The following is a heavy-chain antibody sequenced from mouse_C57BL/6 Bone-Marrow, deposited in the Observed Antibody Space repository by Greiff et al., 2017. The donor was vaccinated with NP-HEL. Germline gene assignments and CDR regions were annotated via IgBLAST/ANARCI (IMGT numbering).Heavy chain of an antibody. V-gene: IGHV1-69*01. CDR1: GYTFTSYW. Sequence: QVQLQQPGAELEMPGASVKLSCKASGYTFTSYWMHWVKQRPGQGLEWIGEIDPSDSYTNYNQKFKGKSTLTVDKSSSTAYMQLSSLTSEDSAVYYCARDRDFDVWGTGTTVTVSS. J-gene: IGHJ1*03. CDR2: IDPSDSYT. CDR3: ARDRDFDV.